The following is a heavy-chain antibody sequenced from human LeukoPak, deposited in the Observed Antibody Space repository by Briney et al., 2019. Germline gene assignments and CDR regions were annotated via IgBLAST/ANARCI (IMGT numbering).Heavy chain of an antibody. D-gene: IGHD3-10*01. CDR1: GGSIGFYY. CDR2: VYYNGSS. CDR3: ARSIKRGLFDY. V-gene: IGHV4-59*01. J-gene: IGHJ4*02. Sequence: SETLSLTCTVSGGSIGFYYWNWIRQPPGKGLEWIGCVYYNGSSNYNPSLRSRVTISVDTSKIQFSLKLSSVTAADTAVYYCARSIKRGLFDYWGQGSLVTVSS.